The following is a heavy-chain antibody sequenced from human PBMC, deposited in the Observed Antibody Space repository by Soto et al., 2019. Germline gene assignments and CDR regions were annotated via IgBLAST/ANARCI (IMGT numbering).Heavy chain of an antibody. Sequence: SETLSLTCTVSGGSISTYYWSWIRQPPGKGLEWIGYIYYSGSTSYNPSLKSRVTISVDTSKNQFSLKLRSVTAADTAAYYCASDRSSGWDQGYGMDVWGQGTTVTVSS. D-gene: IGHD6-19*01. CDR2: IYYSGST. V-gene: IGHV4-59*01. J-gene: IGHJ6*02. CDR3: ASDRSSGWDQGYGMDV. CDR1: GGSISTYY.